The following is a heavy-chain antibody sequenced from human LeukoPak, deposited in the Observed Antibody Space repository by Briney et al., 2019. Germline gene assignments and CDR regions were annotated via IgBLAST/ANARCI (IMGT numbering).Heavy chain of an antibody. J-gene: IGHJ4*02. Sequence: GGSLRLSCAASGFTFSSYWMHWVRQAPGKGLVWVSRINSDGSSTSYADSVKGRFTISRDNAKNTLYLQMNSLRAEDTAVYYCARPADYGDFEYWGQGTLVTVSS. D-gene: IGHD4-17*01. V-gene: IGHV3-74*01. CDR2: INSDGSST. CDR3: ARPADYGDFEY. CDR1: GFTFSSYW.